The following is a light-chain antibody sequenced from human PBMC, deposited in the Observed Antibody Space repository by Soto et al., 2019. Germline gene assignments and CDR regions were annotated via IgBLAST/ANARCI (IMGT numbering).Light chain of an antibody. V-gene: IGKV1-33*01. Sequence: DLQMNQSPSSLSASVGDIVTITCQASQDIRNSLSWYQQKPGRAPKLLIYDASNVETGVPSRFSGTGSGTHFSFSISSLQPEDFATYYCQQYDYRVPFGQGTRLEVK. CDR2: DAS. CDR1: QDIRNS. J-gene: IGKJ5*01. CDR3: QQYDYRVP.